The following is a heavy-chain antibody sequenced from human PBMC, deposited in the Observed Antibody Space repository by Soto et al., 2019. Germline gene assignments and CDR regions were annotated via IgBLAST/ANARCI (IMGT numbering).Heavy chain of an antibody. J-gene: IGHJ4*02. D-gene: IGHD3-22*01. Sequence: QVQLVQSGAEVKKPGASVKVSCKASGYTFITYGVSWVRQAPAQGLDWLGWISTYNGNTRYAERRQGRVTMTTDTTTNTAYMELRNLRSDDTAVYYCARGPTDYYDNSANYFLDYWGQGTLVTVSS. CDR2: ISTYNGNT. V-gene: IGHV1-18*01. CDR3: ARGPTDYYDNSANYFLDY. CDR1: GYTFITYG.